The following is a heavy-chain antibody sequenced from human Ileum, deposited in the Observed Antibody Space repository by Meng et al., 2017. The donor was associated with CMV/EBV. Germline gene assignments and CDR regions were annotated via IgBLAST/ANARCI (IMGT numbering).Heavy chain of an antibody. Sequence: QPQESGPGLVTPSETLSLTCTVTGGSISSGTYYWAWIRQSPGKGLEWIGSIYYSGSTYDNPSLKSRVTMSVDTFKNQFSLKLTSVTAADTAVYYCAGDWGPYSSRGYFDPWGQGTLVTVSS. J-gene: IGHJ5*02. D-gene: IGHD6-13*01. CDR1: GGSISSGTYY. CDR2: IYYSGST. CDR3: AGDWGPYSSRGYFDP. V-gene: IGHV4-39*07.